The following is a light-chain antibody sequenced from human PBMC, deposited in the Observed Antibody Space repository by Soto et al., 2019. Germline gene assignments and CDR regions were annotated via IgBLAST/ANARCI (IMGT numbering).Light chain of an antibody. J-gene: IGKJ1*01. Sequence: EILMAQSPATLSVSPGERATLSCRASQSVSSTLAWYQQKPGHAPRLLIYGASTRATGIPARFSGSGSGTEFTLTISSLQSEDFAVYYCQQYNNWPPWTFGQGTKVDIK. CDR3: QQYNNWPPWT. CDR1: QSVSST. CDR2: GAS. V-gene: IGKV3-15*01.